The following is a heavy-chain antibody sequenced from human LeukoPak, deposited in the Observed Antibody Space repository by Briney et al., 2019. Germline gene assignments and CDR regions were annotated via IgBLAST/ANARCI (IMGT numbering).Heavy chain of an antibody. V-gene: IGHV3-48*01. Sequence: GGSLRLSCAASGFSVNNFVMHWVRQAPGKGLEWVSYISSSSSTIYYADSVKGRFTISRDNAKNSLYLQMNSLRAEDTAVYYCATIRYSNYWGQGTLVTVSS. J-gene: IGHJ4*02. CDR2: ISSSSSTI. CDR3: ATIRYSNY. CDR1: GFSVNNFV. D-gene: IGHD1-1*01.